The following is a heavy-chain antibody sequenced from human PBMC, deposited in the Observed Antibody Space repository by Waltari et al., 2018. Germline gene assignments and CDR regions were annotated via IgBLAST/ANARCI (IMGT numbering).Heavy chain of an antibody. D-gene: IGHD5-12*01. CDR1: GFTFSSYW. Sequence: EVQLVESGGGLVNQWGSLRRSCEASGFTFSSYWMRWVRQAPGKGLEWVANMEQDGSEKYYVDSVKGRFTISRDNAKNSLYLQMNRLRAEDTAVYYCARDLRGYSGYDERNFFDYWGQGILVTVSS. J-gene: IGHJ4*02. V-gene: IGHV3-7*01. CDR3: ARDLRGYSGYDERNFFDY. CDR2: MEQDGSEK.